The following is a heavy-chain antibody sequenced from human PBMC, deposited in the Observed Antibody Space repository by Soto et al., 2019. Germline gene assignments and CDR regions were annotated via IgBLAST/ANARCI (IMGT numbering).Heavy chain of an antibody. CDR3: ARDAAPTLNYPHGMDV. CDR2: TLYRSSKWYN. Sequence: SQTLSLTCAISGDSVSTNIAAWSWIRQSPSRGLEWLGRTLYRSSKWYNEYAVSVKSRMTINPDTSKNQFSLQPNSVTPEDTAVYYCARDAAPTLNYPHGMDVWGQGTAVTVSS. CDR1: GDSVSTNIAA. J-gene: IGHJ6*02. D-gene: IGHD1-7*01. V-gene: IGHV6-1*01.